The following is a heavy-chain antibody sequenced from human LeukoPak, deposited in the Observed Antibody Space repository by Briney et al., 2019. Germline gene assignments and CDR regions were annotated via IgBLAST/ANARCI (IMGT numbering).Heavy chain of an antibody. CDR3: ARIPHYYDILTGYSKGGWFDP. D-gene: IGHD3-9*01. CDR2: IYPGDSDT. CDR1: GYNFPIYW. J-gene: IGHJ5*02. V-gene: IGHV5-51*01. Sequence: GESLKISCQGSGYNFPIYWIGWVRQMPGKGLEWMGIIYPGDSDTRYSPSFQGQVTISADKSISTAYLQWSSLKASDTAMYYCARIPHYYDILTGYSKGGWFDPWGQGTLVTVSS.